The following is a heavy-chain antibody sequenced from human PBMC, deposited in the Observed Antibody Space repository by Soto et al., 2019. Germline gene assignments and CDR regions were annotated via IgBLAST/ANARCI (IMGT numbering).Heavy chain of an antibody. CDR1: GCTFGDYA. CDR2: IRSKAYGGTT. D-gene: IGHD2-2*01. CDR3: TRWDIVVVPAARNYYYYGMDV. Sequence: PGGSLRLSCTASGCTFGDYAMSWVRQAPGKGLEWVGFIRSKAYGGTTEYAASVKGRFTIPRDDSKSIAYLQMNSLKTEDTAVYYCTRWDIVVVPAARNYYYYGMDVWGQGTTVTVS. V-gene: IGHV3-49*04. J-gene: IGHJ6*02.